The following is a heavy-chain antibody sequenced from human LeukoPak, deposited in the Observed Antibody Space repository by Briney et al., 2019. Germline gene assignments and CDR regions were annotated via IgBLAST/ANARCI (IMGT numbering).Heavy chain of an antibody. J-gene: IGHJ5*02. CDR2: TYYKSTWYT. D-gene: IGHD6-19*01. CDR1: GDSVSTNSAS. Sequence: SQTLSLTCAISGDSVSTNSASWIWIRQSPSRGLQWLGRTYYKSTWYTEYAESMKGRITINPDTPKNQFSLQLNSVTPEDTAVYYCARVSMDDNGWYANWFDPWGQGTLVTVSS. CDR3: ARVSMDDNGWYANWFDP. V-gene: IGHV6-1*01.